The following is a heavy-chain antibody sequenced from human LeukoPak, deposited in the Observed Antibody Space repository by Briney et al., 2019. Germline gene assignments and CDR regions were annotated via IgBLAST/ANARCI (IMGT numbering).Heavy chain of an antibody. J-gene: IGHJ3*02. CDR2: IYYSGST. CDR1: GFTFSSYA. D-gene: IGHD6-19*01. V-gene: IGHV4-39*07. CDR3: AREEAVAGTNEAFDI. Sequence: GSLRLSCAASGFTFSSYAMSWIRQPPGKGLEWIGSIYYSGSTYYNPSLKSRVTISVDTSKNQFSLKLSSVTAADTAVYYCAREEAVAGTNEAFDIWGQGTMVTVSS.